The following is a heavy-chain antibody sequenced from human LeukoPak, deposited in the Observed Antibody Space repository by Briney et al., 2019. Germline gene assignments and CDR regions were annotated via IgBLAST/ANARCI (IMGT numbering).Heavy chain of an antibody. CDR3: AREEGQLAQFDY. D-gene: IGHD6-6*01. Sequence: PLASVKVSCKASGGTFSSYAISWVRQAPGQGLEWMGGIIPIFGTANYAQKFQGRVTITADKSTSTAYMELSSLRSEDTAVYYCAREEGQLAQFDYWGQGTLVTVSS. CDR1: GGTFSSYA. V-gene: IGHV1-69*06. J-gene: IGHJ4*02. CDR2: IIPIFGTA.